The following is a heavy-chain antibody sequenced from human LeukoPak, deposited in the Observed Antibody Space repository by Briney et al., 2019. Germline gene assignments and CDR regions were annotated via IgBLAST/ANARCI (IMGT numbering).Heavy chain of an antibody. CDR3: AKDLGYNWNFDALDI. CDR2: IRYDGSNK. Sequence: GGSLRLSCAASGFRFSDYGMHWVRQAPGKGLEGVTFIRYDGSNKHSADSVRGRFPISRDNSRNTLYLQMNSLRPEDTAVYYCAKDLGYNWNFDALDIWGQGTMVTVSS. V-gene: IGHV3-30*02. CDR1: GFRFSDYG. J-gene: IGHJ3*02. D-gene: IGHD1-1*01.